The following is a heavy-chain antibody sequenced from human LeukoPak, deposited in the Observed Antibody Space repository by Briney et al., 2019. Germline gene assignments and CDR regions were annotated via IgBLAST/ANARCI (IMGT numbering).Heavy chain of an antibody. CDR1: GGSISSSSYY. CDR3: ARQPLDYFDY. CDR2: IYYSGST. Sequence: SETLSLTCTVSGGSISSSSYYWGWIRQPPGKGLEWIGSIYYSGSTYCNPSLKGRVTISVDTSKNQFSLKLSSVTAADTAVYYCARQPLDYFDYWGQGTLVTVSS. V-gene: IGHV4-39*01. J-gene: IGHJ4*02.